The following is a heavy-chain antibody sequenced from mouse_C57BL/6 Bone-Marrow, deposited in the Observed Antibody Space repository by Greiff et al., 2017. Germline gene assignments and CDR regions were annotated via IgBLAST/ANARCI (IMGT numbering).Heavy chain of an antibody. Sequence: QVQLQQPGTELVKPGASVKLSCKASGYTFASYWMSWVKQSPGQGLEWIGNINPSNGGTNYNEKLKSQVTLSVDNSSSTPYMQLSSLRSEDSAVYACENYSYGSRLWAMDYWGQGTSVTVSS. J-gene: IGHJ4*01. CDR1: GYTFASYW. D-gene: IGHD1-1*01. V-gene: IGHV1-53*01. CDR2: INPSNGGT. CDR3: ENYSYGSRLWAMDY.